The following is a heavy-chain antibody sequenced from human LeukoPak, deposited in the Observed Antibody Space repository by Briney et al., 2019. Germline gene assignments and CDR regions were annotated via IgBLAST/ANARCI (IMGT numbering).Heavy chain of an antibody. V-gene: IGHV3-30-3*01. CDR1: GFTFSSYA. J-gene: IGHJ4*02. D-gene: IGHD4-17*01. Sequence: GGSLRLSCAASGFTFSSYAMHWVRQAPGKGLEWVAVISYDGSNKYYADSVKGRFTISRDNSKNTLYLQMNSLKTEDTAVYYCTTILFDYGDYFDYWGRGTLVTVSS. CDR3: TTILFDYGDYFDY. CDR2: ISYDGSNK.